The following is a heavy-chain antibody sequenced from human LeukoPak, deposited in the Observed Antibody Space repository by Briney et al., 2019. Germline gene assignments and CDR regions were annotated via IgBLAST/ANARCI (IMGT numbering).Heavy chain of an antibody. CDR3: AGLVGRYSSGLYYYYFDY. V-gene: IGHV4-4*02. J-gene: IGHJ4*02. Sequence: SETLSLTCTVSGDSINSLGLWSWVRQPPGKGLEWIGEMYLSGTTHSNPSVKSRVTISIDKSKNQFFLNLSSVTAADTAVYYCAGLVGRYSSGLYYYYFDYWGQGTLVTVSS. CDR2: MYLSGTT. D-gene: IGHD3-22*01. CDR1: GDSINSLGL.